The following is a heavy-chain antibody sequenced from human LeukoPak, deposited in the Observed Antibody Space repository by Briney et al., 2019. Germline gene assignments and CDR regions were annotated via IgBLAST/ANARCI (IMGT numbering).Heavy chain of an antibody. CDR3: VVDPCTGVNENWTVHY. Sequence: GGSLRLSCAASGFTFSSYSMNWVRQAPRKGLEWVSSISSSSSYIYYADSVKGRFTISRDNAKNSLYLQMNSLRAEDTAADYCVVDPCTGVNENWTVHYW. CDR2: ISSSSSYI. J-gene: IGHJ4*01. V-gene: IGHV3-21*01. CDR1: GFTFSSYS. D-gene: IGHD1-1*01.